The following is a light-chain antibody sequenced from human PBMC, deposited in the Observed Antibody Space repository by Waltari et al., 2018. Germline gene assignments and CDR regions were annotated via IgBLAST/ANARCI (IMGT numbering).Light chain of an antibody. CDR3: QQYNSYPWT. J-gene: IGKJ1*01. V-gene: IGKV1-5*03. Sequence: DIQMTQSPSTLSASVGDRVTITCRASQSISSWLAWYQQKPGKAPKLLIDKASSLESGVPSRFSGSGSGTDFTLTISSLQPDDFATYYCQQYNSYPWTFGQGTKVEIK. CDR1: QSISSW. CDR2: KAS.